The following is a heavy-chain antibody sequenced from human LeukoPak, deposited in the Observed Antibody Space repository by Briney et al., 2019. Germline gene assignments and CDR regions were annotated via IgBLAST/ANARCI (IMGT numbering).Heavy chain of an antibody. CDR3: ARLKEPHIARIALRNNWLDS. Sequence: PSETLSLTCTVSSGSISSTNYCWGWIRQPPGKGLEWIGTFCSSGDTFYIPSLKSLVIISADTSKNRFSLSLNSLDATDTALYGCARLKEPHIARIALRNNWLDSWGQGILVIVSS. CDR2: FCSSGDT. V-gene: IGHV4-39*01. CDR1: SGSISSTNYC. D-gene: IGHD1-14*01. J-gene: IGHJ5*01.